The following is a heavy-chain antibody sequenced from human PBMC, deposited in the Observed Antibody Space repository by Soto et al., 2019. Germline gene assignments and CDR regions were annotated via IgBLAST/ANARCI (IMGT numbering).Heavy chain of an antibody. D-gene: IGHD3-10*01. J-gene: IGHJ4*02. CDR3: ARDVSRRGYFDY. V-gene: IGHV4-31*03. CDR2: IYYTGGT. CDR1: GDSITSGGYY. Sequence: QVQLQESGPGLVKPSQTLSLTCTVSGDSITSGGYYWTWIRQHPGRGLEWIGHIYYTGGTYYNPSLKSRVTISGDASNNQFSLKLNSVTAADTAVYFCARDVSRRGYFDYWGQGTLVTVSS.